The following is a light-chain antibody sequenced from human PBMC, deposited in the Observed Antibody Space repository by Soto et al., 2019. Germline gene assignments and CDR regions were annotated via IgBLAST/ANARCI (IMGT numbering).Light chain of an antibody. Sequence: QSFLAQPASVSGSPGQSITISCTGASGYVGTYSLVSWYQQHPGKAPKVVIYEGHKRPSGVPDRFSGSTSVNTASLTISGLQTDDEADYYCCLYVGATTYVSGTGTKVTVL. CDR3: CLYVGATTYV. CDR2: EGH. J-gene: IGLJ1*01. V-gene: IGLV2-23*01. CDR1: SGYVGTYSL.